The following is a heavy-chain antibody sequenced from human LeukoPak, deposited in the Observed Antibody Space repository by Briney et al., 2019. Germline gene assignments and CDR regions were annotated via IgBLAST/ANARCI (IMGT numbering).Heavy chain of an antibody. Sequence: VASVKVSCKASGGTFSSYAISWVRQAPGQGLEWMGRIIPILGIANYAQKFQGRVTITADKSTGTAYMELSSLRSEDTAVYYCARDLLTVVRGVIIAPCDYWGQGTLVTVSS. CDR1: GGTFSSYA. J-gene: IGHJ4*02. CDR3: ARDLLTVVRGVIIAPCDY. CDR2: IIPILGIA. V-gene: IGHV1-69*04. D-gene: IGHD3-10*01.